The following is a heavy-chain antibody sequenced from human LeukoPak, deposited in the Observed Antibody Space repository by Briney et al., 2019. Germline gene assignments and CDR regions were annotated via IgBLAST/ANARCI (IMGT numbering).Heavy chain of an antibody. CDR1: GYTFTSYY. D-gene: IGHD1-26*01. CDR3: ARDYLVGATIFAFDI. Sequence: ASVKVSCKASGYTFTSYYMHWVRQAPGQGLEWVGIINPSGGSTSYAQKFQGRVTMTRDMSTSTVYMELSSLRSEDTAVYYCARDYLVGATIFAFDIWGQGTMVTVSS. V-gene: IGHV1-46*01. CDR2: INPSGGST. J-gene: IGHJ3*02.